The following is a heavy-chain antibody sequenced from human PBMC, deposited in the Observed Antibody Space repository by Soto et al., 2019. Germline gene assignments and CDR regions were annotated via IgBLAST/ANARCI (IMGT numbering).Heavy chain of an antibody. D-gene: IGHD3-10*01. CDR3: ARVDGSADY. CDR1: GYTLTSYG. J-gene: IGHJ4*02. V-gene: IGHV1-18*01. Sequence: ASVKVSCKASGYTLTSYGISWVRQAPGQGLEWMGWISAHNGSTSYAQKFQGRVTITRDTSASTAYMELSSLRSEDKAVYYRARVDGSADYWGQGTLVTVSS. CDR2: ISAHNGST.